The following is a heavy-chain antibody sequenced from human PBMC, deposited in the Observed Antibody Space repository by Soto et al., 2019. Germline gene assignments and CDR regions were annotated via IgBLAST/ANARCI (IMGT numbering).Heavy chain of an antibody. Sequence: SETMSVTWAVAGGSIISGGGCWSWIKKPPGKGLEWIGYIYHNGFTYYNPSLKSRVTISVDTSKNQFSLKLSSVTAADTAVYYCARSIAPWGQGTLVTVSS. CDR1: GGSIISGGGC. J-gene: IGHJ5*02. CDR3: ARSIAP. CDR2: IYHNGFT. V-gene: IGHV4-30-2*01.